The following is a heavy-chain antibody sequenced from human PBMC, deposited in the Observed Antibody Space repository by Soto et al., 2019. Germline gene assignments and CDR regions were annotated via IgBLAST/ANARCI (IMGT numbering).Heavy chain of an antibody. CDR3: YGSGRVNWFDP. CDR2: ISSSSSYI. CDR1: GFAFSSYS. J-gene: IGHJ5*02. Sequence: LRLSCAASGFAFSSYSMNWVRQAPGKGLEWVSSISSSSSYIYYADSVKGRFTISRDNAKNSLYLQMNSLRAEDTAVYYCYGSGRVNWFDPWGQGTLVTVSS. V-gene: IGHV3-21*01. D-gene: IGHD3-10*01.